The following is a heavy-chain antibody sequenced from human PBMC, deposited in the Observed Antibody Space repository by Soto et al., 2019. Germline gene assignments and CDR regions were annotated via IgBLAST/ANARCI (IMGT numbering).Heavy chain of an antibody. V-gene: IGHV1-69*13. CDR2: IIPIFGTA. D-gene: IGHD2-15*01. Sequence: GVSVNVSCKASGGTFSSYAISWVRQAPGQGLEWMGGIIPIFGTANYAQKFQGRVTITADESTSTAYMELSSLRSEDTAVYYCARDLRSGGSCYAYWGQGTLVTVSS. J-gene: IGHJ4*02. CDR1: GGTFSSYA. CDR3: ARDLRSGGSCYAY.